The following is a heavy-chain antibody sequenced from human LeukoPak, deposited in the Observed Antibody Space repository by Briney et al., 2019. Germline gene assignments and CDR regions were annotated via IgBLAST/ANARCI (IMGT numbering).Heavy chain of an antibody. CDR1: GFTFSSYS. V-gene: IGHV3-21*01. J-gene: IGHJ1*01. D-gene: IGHD2-2*01. Sequence: GGSLRLSCAASGFTFSSYSMNWVRQAPGKGLEWVSSISSSSSYIYYADSVKGRFTISRDNAKNSLYLQMNSLRAEDTAVYYCATCSSTSCYHYFQHWGLGTLVTVSS. CDR2: ISSSSSYI. CDR3: ATCSSTSCYHYFQH.